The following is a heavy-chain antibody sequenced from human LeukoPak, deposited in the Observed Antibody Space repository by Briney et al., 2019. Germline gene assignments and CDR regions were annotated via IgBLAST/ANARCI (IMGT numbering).Heavy chain of an antibody. Sequence: SETLSLTCAVYGGSFSGYYWTWIRQPPGKGLEWIGEINHSGSTNYNPSLKSRVTMSVDTSMNQFSLRLNPVTAADTAVYYCARAYGSGSYHSNWFESWGQGTLVIVSS. CDR3: ARAYGSGSYHSNWFES. CDR1: GGSFSGYY. D-gene: IGHD3-10*01. J-gene: IGHJ5*01. CDR2: INHSGST. V-gene: IGHV4-34*01.